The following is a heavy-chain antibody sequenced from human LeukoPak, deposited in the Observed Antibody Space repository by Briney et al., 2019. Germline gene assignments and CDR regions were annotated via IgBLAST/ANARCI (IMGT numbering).Heavy chain of an antibody. Sequence: GGSLRLSCAASGFILSNYWMSWVRQAPGKGLEWLATINERGSEKHYVDSVKGRFTISRDSAKNSLYLQINSLRAEGTAAYYCARDSDRRSDYWGQGTLVTVSS. CDR1: GFILSNYW. V-gene: IGHV3-7*05. D-gene: IGHD3-22*01. CDR3: ARDSDRRSDY. CDR2: INERGSEK. J-gene: IGHJ4*02.